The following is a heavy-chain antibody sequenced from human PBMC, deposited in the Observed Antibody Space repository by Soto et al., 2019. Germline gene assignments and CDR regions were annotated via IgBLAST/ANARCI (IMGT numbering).Heavy chain of an antibody. CDR3: AILMIDYGDYAGWFDP. CDR1: GGSISSYY. J-gene: IGHJ5*02. D-gene: IGHD4-17*01. V-gene: IGHV4-4*07. CDR2: IYTSGST. Sequence: QVQLQESGPGLVKPSETLSLTCTVSGGSISSYYWSWIRQPAGKGLEWIGRIYTSGSTNYNPSLKSRVTMSVDTSKNQFSLKLSSVTAADTAVYYCAILMIDYGDYAGWFDPWGQGTLVTVSS.